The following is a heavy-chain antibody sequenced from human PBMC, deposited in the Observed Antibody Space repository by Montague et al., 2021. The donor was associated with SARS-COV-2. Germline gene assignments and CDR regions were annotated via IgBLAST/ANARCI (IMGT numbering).Heavy chain of an antibody. D-gene: IGHD2-21*02. J-gene: IGHJ4*02. Sequence: SLRLSLSASGFTFSNAWMSWVRQAPGKGLEWVGRIKSKTDGGTTDYAAPVKGRFTISRDDSKNTLYLQMNSLKTEDTAVYYCTTGGPSEVVTAMNYWGQGTLVTVSS. CDR2: IKSKTDGGTT. V-gene: IGHV3-15*01. CDR3: TTGGPSEVVTAMNY. CDR1: GFTFSNAW.